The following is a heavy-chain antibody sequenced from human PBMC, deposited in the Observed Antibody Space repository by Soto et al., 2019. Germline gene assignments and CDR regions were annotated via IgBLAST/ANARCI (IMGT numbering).Heavy chain of an antibody. CDR1: GYTLTELS. V-gene: IGHV1-24*01. CDR2: FDPEDGET. CDR3: ATDRGIVGATRAFDI. J-gene: IGHJ3*02. D-gene: IGHD1-26*01. Sequence: ASVKVSCKVSGYTLTELSMHWVRQAPGKGLEWMGGFDPEDGETIYAQKFQGRVTMTEDTSTDTAYMELSSLRSEDTAVYYCATDRGIVGATRAFDIWGQGTMVTVSS.